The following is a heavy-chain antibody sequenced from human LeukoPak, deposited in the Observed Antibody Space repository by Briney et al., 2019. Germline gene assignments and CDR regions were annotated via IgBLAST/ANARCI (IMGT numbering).Heavy chain of an antibody. D-gene: IGHD1-26*01. J-gene: IGHJ5*02. CDR1: GGSFSGYY. CDR2: INHSGST. Sequence: SETLSLTCAVYGGSFSGYYWSWIRQPPGKGLEWIGEINHSGSTNYNPSLKSRVTISVDTSKNQFSLKLSSVTAADTAVYYCARGRVVGATRKINWFDPWGQGTLVTVPS. V-gene: IGHV4-34*01. CDR3: ARGRVVGATRKINWFDP.